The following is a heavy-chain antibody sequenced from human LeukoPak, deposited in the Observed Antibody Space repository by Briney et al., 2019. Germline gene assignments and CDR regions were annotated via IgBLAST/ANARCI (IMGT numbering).Heavy chain of an antibody. V-gene: IGHV1-8*01. CDR2: MTPNSGNT. Sequence: ASVKVSCKASGYTFTSYDISWVRQATGQGLEWMGWMTPNSGNTGYGQKFQGRVTLTRNTSINTAYMELSSLRSEDTAVYYCVRGDYWGQGTLVTVSS. CDR1: GYTFTSYD. CDR3: VRGDY. J-gene: IGHJ4*02.